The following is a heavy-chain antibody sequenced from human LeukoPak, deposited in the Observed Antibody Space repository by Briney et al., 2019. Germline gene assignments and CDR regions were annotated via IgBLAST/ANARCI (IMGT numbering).Heavy chain of an antibody. J-gene: IGHJ5*02. CDR2: INPISGGT. Sequence: ASVKVSCKASGYTFTGYCMHWVRQAPGQGHEWMGWINPISGGTNYAQKFHGRVTMTRVTSISTAYTELRRPRSDDTAVYYCARPSYYGANWFDPWGQGTLVTVSS. D-gene: IGHD1-26*01. CDR1: GYTFTGYC. CDR3: ARPSYYGANWFDP. V-gene: IGHV1-2*02.